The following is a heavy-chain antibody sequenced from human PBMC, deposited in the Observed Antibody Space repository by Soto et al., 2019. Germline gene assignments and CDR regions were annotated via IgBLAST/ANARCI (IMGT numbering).Heavy chain of an antibody. CDR1: GFTFSSYG. CDR3: AKGHITMIQTYYFDY. Sequence: PGGSLRLSCAASGFTFSSYGMHWVRQAPGKGLEWVAVISYDGSNKYYADSVKGRFTISRDNSKNTLYLQMNSLRAEDTAVYYCAKGHITMIQTYYFDYWGQGTLVTVSS. V-gene: IGHV3-30*18. D-gene: IGHD3-22*01. J-gene: IGHJ4*02. CDR2: ISYDGSNK.